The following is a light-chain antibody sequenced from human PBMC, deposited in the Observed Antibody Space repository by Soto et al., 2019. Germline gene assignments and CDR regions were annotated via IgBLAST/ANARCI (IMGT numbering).Light chain of an antibody. CDR2: YAS. Sequence: EIVMTQSPATLSVSPGERVTLSCRASQFISTNLAWYLQRPGQAPRLLIYYASTRATGIPARFSGSGSGTEFSLTISSLQSEDFAVYYCQQFTNWPPVTFGQGTKLEIK. CDR1: QFISTN. V-gene: IGKV3-15*01. J-gene: IGKJ2*01. CDR3: QQFTNWPPVT.